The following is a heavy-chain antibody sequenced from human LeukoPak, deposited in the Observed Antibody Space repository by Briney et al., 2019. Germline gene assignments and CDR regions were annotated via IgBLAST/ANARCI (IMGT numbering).Heavy chain of an antibody. CDR1: GFTFSSYS. J-gene: IGHJ6*02. CDR3: ARDLRMQNYYYGMDV. CDR2: ISSSSSYI. D-gene: IGHD2-8*01. Sequence: GGSLRLSCAASGFTFSSYSMNWVRQAPGKGLEWVSSISSSSSYIYYADSVKGRFTISRDNAKNSLYLQMNSLRSEDTAVYYCARDLRMQNYYYGMDVWGQGTTVTVSS. V-gene: IGHV3-21*04.